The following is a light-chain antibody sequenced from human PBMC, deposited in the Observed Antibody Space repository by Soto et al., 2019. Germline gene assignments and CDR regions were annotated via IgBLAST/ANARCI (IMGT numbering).Light chain of an antibody. CDR2: DAS. J-gene: IGKJ1*01. V-gene: IGKV3-11*01. CDR1: QSVSSF. CDR3: QQRSSWT. Sequence: EIVLTQSPATLSLSPGERATLSCRASQSVSSFLGWYQQKPGQAPRLLINDASNRAPGIPARFSGSGSGTDFTLTISSLEPEDFAVYYCQQRSSWTFGQGTKVEIK.